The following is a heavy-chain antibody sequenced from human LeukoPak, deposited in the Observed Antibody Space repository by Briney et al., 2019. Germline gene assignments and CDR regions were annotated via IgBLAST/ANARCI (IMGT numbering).Heavy chain of an antibody. Sequence: GGSLRLSCAASGFTFSSYWMSWVRQAPGKGLEWVANIKQDGSEKYYVDSVKGRFTISRDNAKNSLYLQMNSLRAEDTAVYYCARDRYHGSGSRWFDPWGQGTLVTVSS. D-gene: IGHD3-10*01. CDR3: ARDRYHGSGSRWFDP. CDR1: GFTFSSYW. J-gene: IGHJ5*02. V-gene: IGHV3-7*01. CDR2: IKQDGSEK.